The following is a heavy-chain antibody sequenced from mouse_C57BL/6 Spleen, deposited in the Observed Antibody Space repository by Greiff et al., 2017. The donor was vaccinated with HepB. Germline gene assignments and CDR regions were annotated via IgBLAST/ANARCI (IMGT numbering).Heavy chain of an antibody. CDR3: ASQDSSGSWCAY. V-gene: IGHV1-9*01. CDR1: GYTFTGYW. D-gene: IGHD3-2*02. Sequence: QVQLQQSGAELMKPGASVKLSCKATGYTFTGYWIEWVKQRPGHGLEWIGEILPGSGSTNYTEKFKGKATFTADTSSNTAYMQLSSLTTEDSAIYYCASQDSSGSWCAYWGQGTLVTVSA. CDR2: ILPGSGST. J-gene: IGHJ3*01.